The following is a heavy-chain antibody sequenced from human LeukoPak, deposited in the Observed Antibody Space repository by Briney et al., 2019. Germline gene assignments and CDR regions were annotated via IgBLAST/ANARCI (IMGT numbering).Heavy chain of an antibody. CDR1: GGSINNYY. J-gene: IGHJ5*02. Sequence: SETLSLTCTVSGGSINNYYWSWIRQPPGKGMEDIGHIYYSGFTNYNPSLESRVTISVDTSKRQLSLKMSSVTAADTAVYYCARDSDNMGYNWFDPWGQGTLVTVSS. V-gene: IGHV4-59*01. CDR2: IYYSGFT. CDR3: ARDSDNMGYNWFDP. D-gene: IGHD2-21*01.